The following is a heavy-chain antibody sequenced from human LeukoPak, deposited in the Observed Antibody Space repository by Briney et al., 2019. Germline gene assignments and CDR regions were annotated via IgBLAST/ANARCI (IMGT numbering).Heavy chain of an antibody. CDR2: INHSGST. J-gene: IGHJ3*02. CDR1: GGSFSGYY. D-gene: IGHD4-17*01. V-gene: IGHV4-34*01. CDR3: ARGLYGDYQDAFDI. Sequence: PSETLSLTCAVYGGSFSGYYWGWIRQPPGKGLEWIGEINHSGSTNYNPSLKSRVTISVDTSKNQFSLKLSSVTAADTAVYYCARGLYGDYQDAFDIWGQGTMVTVSS.